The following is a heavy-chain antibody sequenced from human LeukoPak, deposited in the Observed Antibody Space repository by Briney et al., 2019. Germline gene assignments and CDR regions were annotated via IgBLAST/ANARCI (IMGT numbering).Heavy chain of an antibody. D-gene: IGHD3-3*01. CDR2: IYYSGST. V-gene: IGHV4-59*01. Sequence: PSETLSLTCTVSGGSISSYYWSWIRQPPGKGLEWIGYIYYSGSTNYNPSLKSRVTISVDTSKNQFSLKLSSVTAADTAVYYCARHEYYDFWSGHYDAFDIWGQGTMVTVSS. CDR3: ARHEYYDFWSGHYDAFDI. CDR1: GGSISSYY. J-gene: IGHJ3*02.